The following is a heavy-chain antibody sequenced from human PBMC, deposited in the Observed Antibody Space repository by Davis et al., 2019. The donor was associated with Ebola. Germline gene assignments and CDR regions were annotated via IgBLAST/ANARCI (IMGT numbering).Heavy chain of an antibody. Sequence: GESLKTSCAASGFTVSSNYMSWVRQAPGKGLEWVSVIYSGGSPYYADSVKGRFTISRDNSKNTLYLKMNSLRAEDTAVYYCARALSPSYDFWSGYYRDDYYYYYMDVWGKGTTVTVSS. J-gene: IGHJ6*03. CDR1: GFTVSSNY. D-gene: IGHD3-3*01. V-gene: IGHV3-53*01. CDR2: IYSGGSP. CDR3: ARALSPSYDFWSGYYRDDYYYYYMDV.